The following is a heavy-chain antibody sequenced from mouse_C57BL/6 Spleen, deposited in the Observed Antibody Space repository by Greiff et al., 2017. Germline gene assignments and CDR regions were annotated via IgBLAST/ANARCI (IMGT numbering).Heavy chain of an antibody. CDR1: GYSITSGYY. J-gene: IGHJ3*01. D-gene: IGHD1-1*01. CDR2: ISYDGSN. CDR3: ARDITTVSPWFAY. Sequence: VQLKESGPGLVKPSQSLSLTCSVTGYSITSGYYWNWIRQFPGNKLEWMGYISYDGSNNYNPSLKNRISITRDTSKNQFFLKLNSVTTEDTATYYCARDITTVSPWFAYWGQGTLVTVSA. V-gene: IGHV3-6*01.